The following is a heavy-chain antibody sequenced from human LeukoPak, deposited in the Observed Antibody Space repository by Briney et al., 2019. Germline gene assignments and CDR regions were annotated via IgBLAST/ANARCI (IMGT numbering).Heavy chain of an antibody. J-gene: IGHJ4*02. CDR2: ISWNSGSI. CDR1: GFTFDDYA. D-gene: IGHD3-22*01. V-gene: IGHV3-9*03. CDR3: AKGIAPYYYDSSDSCFDY. Sequence: GGSLRLSCAASGFTFDDYAMHWVRQAPGKGLEWVSGISWNSGSIGYADSVTGRFTISRDNAKNSLYLQMNSLRAEDMALYYCAKGIAPYYYDSSDSCFDYWGQGTLVTVSS.